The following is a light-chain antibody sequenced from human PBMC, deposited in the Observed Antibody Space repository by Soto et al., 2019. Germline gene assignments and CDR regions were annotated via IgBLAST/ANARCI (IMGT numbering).Light chain of an antibody. Sequence: EVVLTQSPATLSLSPGERATLSCRASESIGNYLAWYQQKLGQAPKLLIYDASHRAIGIPGRFSGDGSGTDSTLTLCLLEPYDFAFYSCKWRSDWPPRLTFGGGTQVEIK. V-gene: IGKV3-11*01. CDR1: ESIGNY. CDR3: KWRSDWPPRLT. J-gene: IGKJ4*01. CDR2: DAS.